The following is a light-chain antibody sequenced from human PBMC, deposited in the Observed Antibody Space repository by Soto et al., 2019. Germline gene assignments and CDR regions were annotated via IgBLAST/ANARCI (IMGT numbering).Light chain of an antibody. CDR3: LQYGGSPYN. Sequence: EVVLTQSPGALSLSPGERATLSCRASQSVRNNYLAWYQQKPDQTPRLLIYGAFFRASGVPERFSGSASGTDFTLTISRLEPEDFAVYYCLQYGGSPYNFGQGTKVEI. CDR2: GAF. V-gene: IGKV3-20*01. CDR1: QSVRNNY. J-gene: IGKJ2*01.